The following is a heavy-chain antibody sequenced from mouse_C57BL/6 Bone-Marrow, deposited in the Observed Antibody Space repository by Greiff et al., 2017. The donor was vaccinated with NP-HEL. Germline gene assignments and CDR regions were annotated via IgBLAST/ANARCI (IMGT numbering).Heavy chain of an antibody. CDR1: GYTFTSYW. J-gene: IGHJ2*01. Sequence: VQLQQSGAELAKPGASVKLSCKASGYTFTSYWMHWVKQRPGQGLEWIGYINPSSGYTKYNQKFKDKATLTAAKSSSTAYMQLSSLTYEDSAVYYCARVRDYWGQGTTLTVSS. CDR2: INPSSGYT. V-gene: IGHV1-7*01. CDR3: ARVRDY.